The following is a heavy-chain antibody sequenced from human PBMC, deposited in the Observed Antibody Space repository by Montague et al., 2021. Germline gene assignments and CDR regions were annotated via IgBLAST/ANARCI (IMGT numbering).Heavy chain of an antibody. CDR3: AGQGFYDNGVIFI. CDR2: VFYSRAT. D-gene: IGHD2/OR15-2a*01. V-gene: IGHV4-59*01. J-gene: IGHJ4*02. Sequence: SETLSLTCAVSGDSFNGFFWSWIRQPPGRGLEWIGSVFYSRATNYNPSLNIRVNMSAATSKYQVALKVNSVTAADTAVYSCAGQGFYDNGVIFIWGLGTLVTVSS. CDR1: GDSFNGFF.